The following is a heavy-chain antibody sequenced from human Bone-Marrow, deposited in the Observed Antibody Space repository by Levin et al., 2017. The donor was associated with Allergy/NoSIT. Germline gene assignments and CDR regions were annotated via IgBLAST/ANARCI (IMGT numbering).Heavy chain of an antibody. V-gene: IGHV4-39*01. D-gene: IGHD2-15*01. Sequence: SETLSLTCTVSGDSITSTFYYWAWIRQPPGKGLEWIGIISSTGTTYYDPSLRSRVTISVDTSKSQFSLRLTSVTAADTAFYYCARQGGTGLGYFDLWGRGTLVTVSS. CDR3: ARQGGTGLGYFDL. J-gene: IGHJ2*01. CDR2: ISSTGTT. CDR1: GDSITSTFYY.